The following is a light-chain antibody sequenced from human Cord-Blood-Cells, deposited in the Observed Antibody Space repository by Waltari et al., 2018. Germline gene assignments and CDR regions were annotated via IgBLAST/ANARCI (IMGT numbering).Light chain of an antibody. Sequence: DIQITQSPSSLSASVGDRVTITCRASQSFSSYLNWYQQKPGKAPKLLIYAASSLQSGVPSRFSGSGSGTDFTLAISSLQPEDFATYYCQQSYSTPYSFGQGTKLEIK. CDR1: QSFSSY. CDR2: AAS. J-gene: IGKJ2*03. V-gene: IGKV1-39*01. CDR3: QQSYSTPYS.